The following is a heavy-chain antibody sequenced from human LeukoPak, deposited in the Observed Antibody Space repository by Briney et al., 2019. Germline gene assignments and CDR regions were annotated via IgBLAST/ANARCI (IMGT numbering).Heavy chain of an antibody. Sequence: TSETLSLTCAVSGGSISSSNWWSWVRQPPGKGLEWIGEIYHSGSTNYNPSLKSRVTISVDKSKNQFSLKLSSVAAADTAVYYCARAGGSGGWLTTLWEYNWFDPWGQGTLVTVSS. CDR3: ARAGGSGGWLTTLWEYNWFDP. CDR1: GGSISSSNW. V-gene: IGHV4-4*02. CDR2: IYHSGST. D-gene: IGHD6-19*01. J-gene: IGHJ5*02.